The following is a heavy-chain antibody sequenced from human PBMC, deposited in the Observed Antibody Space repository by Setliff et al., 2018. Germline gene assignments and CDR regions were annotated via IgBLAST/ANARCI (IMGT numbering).Heavy chain of an antibody. J-gene: IGHJ4*02. CDR3: ARGLAYCGGDCFLRTGFDY. CDR1: GGSFSGYY. CDR2: INHSGST. Sequence: SETLSLTCAVYGGSFSGYYWSWIRQPPGKGLEWIGEINHSGSTNYNPSLKSRVTISVDTSKNQFSLKLSSVTAADTAVYYCARGLAYCGGDCFLRTGFDYWGQGTLVTVSS. D-gene: IGHD2-21*02. V-gene: IGHV4-34*01.